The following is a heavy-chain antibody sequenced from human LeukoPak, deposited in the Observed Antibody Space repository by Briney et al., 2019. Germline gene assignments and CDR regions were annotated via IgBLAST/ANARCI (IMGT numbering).Heavy chain of an antibody. CDR1: GFTFSSYS. CDR2: ISSSSSYI. CDR3: ARDKGTMNTVTPGYFDS. J-gene: IGHJ4*02. Sequence: GGSLRLSCAASGFTFSSYSMNWVRQAPGKGLEWVSSISSSSSYIYYADSVKGRFTISRDNAKNSLYLQMNSLRAEDTAVYYCARDKGTMNTVTPGYFDSWGQGALVTVSS. V-gene: IGHV3-21*01. D-gene: IGHD4-17*01.